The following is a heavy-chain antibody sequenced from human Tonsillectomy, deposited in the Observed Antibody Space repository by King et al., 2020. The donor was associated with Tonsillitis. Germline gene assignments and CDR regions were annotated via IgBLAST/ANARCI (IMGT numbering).Heavy chain of an antibody. J-gene: IGHJ4*02. D-gene: IGHD2-2*01. Sequence: VQLQESGPGLVKPSETLSLTCAVSGYSISSGYYWGWIRQPPGKGLEWIGSIYHSGSTYYNPSLKSRVTISVDTSKNQFSLKLSSVTAADTAVYYCARFWYSSTSSYPDYWGQGTLVTVSS. CDR3: ARFWYSSTSSYPDY. CDR1: GYSISSGYY. V-gene: IGHV4-38-2*01. CDR2: IYHSGST.